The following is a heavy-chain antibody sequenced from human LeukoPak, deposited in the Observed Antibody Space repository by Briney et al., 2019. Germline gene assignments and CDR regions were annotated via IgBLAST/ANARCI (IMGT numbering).Heavy chain of an antibody. Sequence: PSETLSLTCTVSGGSISSHYWSWIRQPPGKGLEWIGYIYYSGSTNYNPSLKSRVTISVDTSKSQFSLKLSSVTAADTAVYYCARDAFSTVEPGDYYYYYMDVWGKGTTVTVSS. V-gene: IGHV4-59*11. J-gene: IGHJ6*03. CDR3: ARDAFSTVEPGDYYYYYMDV. CDR1: GGSISSHY. CDR2: IYYSGST. D-gene: IGHD4-23*01.